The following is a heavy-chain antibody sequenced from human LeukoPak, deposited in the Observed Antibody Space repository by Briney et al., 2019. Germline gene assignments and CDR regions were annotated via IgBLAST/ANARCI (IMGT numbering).Heavy chain of an antibody. Sequence: GGSLRLSCAASGFTFSSYSMNWVRQAPGKGLEWVSYISSGSSTIYYADSVKGRFTISRDNAKNSLYLQMNSLRAEDTGVYYCAKDHYWSIDYWGRGTLVTVSS. D-gene: IGHD3-3*01. CDR3: AKDHYWSIDY. CDR2: ISSGSSTI. J-gene: IGHJ4*02. V-gene: IGHV3-48*01. CDR1: GFTFSSYS.